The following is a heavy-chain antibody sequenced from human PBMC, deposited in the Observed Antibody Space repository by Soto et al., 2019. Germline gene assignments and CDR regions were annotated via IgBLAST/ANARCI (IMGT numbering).Heavy chain of an antibody. CDR1: VFTFSSYS. V-gene: IGHV3-21*01. J-gene: IGHJ4*02. CDR2: ISSSSSYI. CDR3: ARYPHTGGSF. D-gene: IGHD2-15*01. Sequence: EVQLVESGGGLVKPGGSLRLSCAASVFTFSSYSMNWVRQAPGKGLEWVSSISSSSSYIYYADSVKGRFTISRDNAKNSLYLQMNSLRAEDTAVYYCARYPHTGGSFWGQGTLVTVSS.